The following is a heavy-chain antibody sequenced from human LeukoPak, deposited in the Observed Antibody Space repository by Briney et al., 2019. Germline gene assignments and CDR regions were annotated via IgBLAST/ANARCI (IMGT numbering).Heavy chain of an antibody. Sequence: PGGSLRLSCAASGFTFSNAWMSWGRQAPGKGLEWVGRIKSKTDGGTTDYAAPVKGRFTISRDDSKNTLYLQMNSLGAEDTAVYYCAKDLVPAGAKRPVGHWGQGTLVTVSS. D-gene: IGHD4/OR15-4a*01. CDR3: AKDLVPAGAKRPVGH. CDR1: GFTFSNAW. J-gene: IGHJ4*02. V-gene: IGHV3-15*01. CDR2: IKSKTDGGTT.